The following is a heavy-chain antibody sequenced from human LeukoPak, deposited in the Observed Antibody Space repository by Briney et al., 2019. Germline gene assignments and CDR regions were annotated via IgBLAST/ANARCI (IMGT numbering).Heavy chain of an antibody. D-gene: IGHD3-3*01. CDR1: GFTFSSYA. CDR2: ISYDGSNK. J-gene: IGHJ4*02. CDR3: ARDLEARYYDFWSRHDY. Sequence: GGSLRLSCAASGFTFSSYAMHWVRQAPGKGLEWVAVISYDGSNKYYADSVKGRFTISRDNSKNTLYLQMNSLRAEDTAVYYCARDLEARYYDFWSRHDYWGQGTLVTVSS. V-gene: IGHV3-30-3*01.